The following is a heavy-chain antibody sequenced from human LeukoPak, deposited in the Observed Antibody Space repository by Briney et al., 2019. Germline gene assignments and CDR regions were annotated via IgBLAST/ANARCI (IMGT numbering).Heavy chain of an antibody. V-gene: IGHV3-9*01. CDR3: ARITTGASFDF. CDR1: GFTFDDYA. Sequence: PGRSLRLSCAASGFTFDDYAMHWVRQAPGKGLEWVSGISWNSGSIGYADSVKGRFTISRDNAKNSLYLQMNSLGVEDTAVYYCARITTGASFDFWGQGTLVTVSS. J-gene: IGHJ4*02. CDR2: ISWNSGSI. D-gene: IGHD1-1*01.